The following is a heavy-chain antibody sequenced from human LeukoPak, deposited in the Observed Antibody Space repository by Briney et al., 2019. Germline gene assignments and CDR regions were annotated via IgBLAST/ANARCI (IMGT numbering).Heavy chain of an antibody. CDR1: GLTFNDYW. D-gene: IGHD1-26*01. CDR3: ARPALVGEIFEF. J-gene: IGHJ4*02. CDR2: IKQDGNDQ. V-gene: IGHV3-7*01. Sequence: GGPVRLPCAASGLTFNDYWLSWVRQAPGKGLEWVADIKQDGNDQKYVDSVKGRFTISRDNTKNALYLQMNSLRAEDTAVYYCARPALVGEIFEFWGQGTLVTVSS.